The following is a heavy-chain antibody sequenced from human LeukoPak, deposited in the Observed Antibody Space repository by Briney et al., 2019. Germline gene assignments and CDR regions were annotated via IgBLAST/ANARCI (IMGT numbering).Heavy chain of an antibody. CDR2: INPNSGGT. D-gene: IGHD2-15*01. CDR1: GYTFTGYY. CDR3: ARSIGDIVVVVAATWYGMDV. Sequence: ASVKVSCKASGYTFTGYYMHWVRQAPGQGLEWMGWINPNSGGTNYAQKFQGRVTMTRDTSISTAYMELSRLRSDDTAVYYCARSIGDIVVVVAATWYGMDVWGQGTTVTVSS. J-gene: IGHJ6*02. V-gene: IGHV1-2*02.